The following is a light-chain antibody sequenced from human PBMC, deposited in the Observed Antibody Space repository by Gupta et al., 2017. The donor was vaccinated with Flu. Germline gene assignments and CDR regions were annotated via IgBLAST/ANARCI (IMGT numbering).Light chain of an antibody. CDR1: QSVSSSY. J-gene: IGKJ4*01. Sequence: PGTLSLSPGERATLSCRASQSVSSSYLAGYQQKPGQAPRLLIYDASSRATDIPDKSSGSGSGTDFTLTISRREPEDFAVYYVQQNGSSLTFGRGTKVEI. CDR3: QQNGSSLT. V-gene: IGKV3-20*01. CDR2: DAS.